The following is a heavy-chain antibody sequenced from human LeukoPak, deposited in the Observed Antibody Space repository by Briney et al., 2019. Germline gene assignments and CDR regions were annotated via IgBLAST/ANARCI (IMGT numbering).Heavy chain of an antibody. D-gene: IGHD3-10*01. CDR2: TKQDGTEE. J-gene: IGHJ6*04. CDR3: ASHYGSGHGYYYYGMDV. Sequence: PGGSLRLSCAASGFTFSSYWMTWVRQAPGKGLEWVASTKQDGTEENYVDSVRGRFTISRDNAKNSLFLQMGGLRAEDTAVYYCASHYGSGHGYYYYGMDVWGKGTTVIVSP. V-gene: IGHV3-7*03. CDR1: GFTFSSYW.